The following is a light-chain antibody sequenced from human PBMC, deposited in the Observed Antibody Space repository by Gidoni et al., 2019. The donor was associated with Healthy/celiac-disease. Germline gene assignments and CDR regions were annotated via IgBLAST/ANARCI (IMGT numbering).Light chain of an antibody. CDR3: QQLNSYPPSLT. CDR1: QGISSY. J-gene: IGKJ4*01. CDR2: AAS. Sequence: DIQLTQSPSFLSASVGDRVTITCRASQGISSYLAWYQQKPGKAPKLLIYAASTLQSGVPSRFSGSGSGTEFTLTSSSLQPEDCATYYCQQLNSYPPSLTFGGGTKVEIK. V-gene: IGKV1-9*01.